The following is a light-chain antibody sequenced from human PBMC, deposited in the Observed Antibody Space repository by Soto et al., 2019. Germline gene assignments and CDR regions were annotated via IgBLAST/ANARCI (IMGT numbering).Light chain of an antibody. CDR3: QPCNSYPFT. CDR1: QSISSW. V-gene: IGKV1-5*03. Sequence: DIQMTQSPSTLSASVGDRVTITCRASQSISSWLAWYQQKPGKAPKLLIYKASNLETGVPSRFSGSGSETEFTLTISSRQPDDFATYYCQPCNSYPFTFGPAPKVDI. J-gene: IGKJ3*01. CDR2: KAS.